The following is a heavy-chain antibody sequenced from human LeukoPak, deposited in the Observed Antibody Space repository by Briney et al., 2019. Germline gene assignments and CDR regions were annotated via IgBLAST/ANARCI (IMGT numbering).Heavy chain of an antibody. V-gene: IGHV1-2*02. Sequence: ASVKVSCKASGYTFTGYYMHWVRQAPGQGLEWMGWINPNSGGTNYAQKFQGRVTMTRDTSISTAYMELTRLRSGDTAVYYCARAGSGYSGYERIWGQGTLVTVSS. D-gene: IGHD5-12*01. CDR1: GYTFTGYY. J-gene: IGHJ4*02. CDR2: INPNSGGT. CDR3: ARAGSGYSGYERI.